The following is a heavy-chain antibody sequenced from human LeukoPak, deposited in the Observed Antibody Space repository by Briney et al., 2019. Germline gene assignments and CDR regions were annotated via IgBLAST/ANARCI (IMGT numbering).Heavy chain of an antibody. Sequence: SETLSLTCTVSGGSISSSSYYWGWIRQPPGKGLEWIGSIYHSGSTYYNPSLKSRVTISVDRSKNQFSLKLSSVTAADTAVYYCARDGNWGQGTLVTVSS. V-gene: IGHV4-39*07. J-gene: IGHJ4*02. CDR2: IYHSGST. CDR1: GGSISSSSYY. CDR3: ARDGN.